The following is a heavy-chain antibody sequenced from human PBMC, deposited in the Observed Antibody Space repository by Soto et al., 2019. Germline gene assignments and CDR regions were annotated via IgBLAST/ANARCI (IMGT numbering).Heavy chain of an antibody. CDR2: ISYDGSNK. J-gene: IGHJ6*02. CDR3: AKDQNSSWYPVRYYYGMDV. Sequence: QVQLVESGGGVVQPGRSLRLSCAASGFTFSSYGMHWVRQAPGKGLEWVAVISYDGSNKYYADSVKGRFTISRDNSKNTLYLQMNSLRAEDTAVYYCAKDQNSSWYPVRYYYGMDVWGQGTTVTVSS. V-gene: IGHV3-30*18. D-gene: IGHD6-13*01. CDR1: GFTFSSYG.